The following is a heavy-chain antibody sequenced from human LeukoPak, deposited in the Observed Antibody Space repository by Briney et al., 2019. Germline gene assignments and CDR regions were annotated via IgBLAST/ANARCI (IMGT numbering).Heavy chain of an antibody. J-gene: IGHJ3*02. CDR2: IIPIFGTA. V-gene: IGHV1-69*05. CDR3: ARDRSSGWYGDAFDI. Sequence: SVKVSCKASGGTFSSYAISWVRQAPGQGLEWMGRIIPIFGTANYAQKFQGRVTITTVESTSTAYMELSSLRSEDTAVYYCARDRSSGWYGDAFDIWGQGTMVTVSS. D-gene: IGHD6-19*01. CDR1: GGTFSSYA.